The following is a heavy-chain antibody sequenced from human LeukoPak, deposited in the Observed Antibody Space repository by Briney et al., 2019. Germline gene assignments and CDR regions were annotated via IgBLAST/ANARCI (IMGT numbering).Heavy chain of an antibody. V-gene: IGHV3-74*01. D-gene: IGHD5-24*01. CDR3: SRDLRGRDDY. Sequence: PGGSLRLSCAASGNYWMHWVRQAPGKGLVWVSHINSDGSWTSYADSVKGRFTISRDNAKNTLYLHMNSLRAEDTAVYYCSRDLRGRDDYWGQGILVIVSS. CDR1: GNYW. J-gene: IGHJ4*02. CDR2: INSDGSWT.